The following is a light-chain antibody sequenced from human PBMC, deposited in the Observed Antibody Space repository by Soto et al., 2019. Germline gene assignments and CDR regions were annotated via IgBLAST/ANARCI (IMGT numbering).Light chain of an antibody. CDR3: AAWDDSLRGVV. CDR1: SSNIGSNF. CDR2: RNT. Sequence: QSVLTQPPSASGTPGQRVTISCSGSSSNIGSNFLFWYQQLPGTAPKLLIYRNTQRPSGVPDRFSGSKSGTSVSLAISGLRSEDEGLYYCAAWDDSLRGVVFGGGTKLTVL. J-gene: IGLJ3*02. V-gene: IGLV1-47*01.